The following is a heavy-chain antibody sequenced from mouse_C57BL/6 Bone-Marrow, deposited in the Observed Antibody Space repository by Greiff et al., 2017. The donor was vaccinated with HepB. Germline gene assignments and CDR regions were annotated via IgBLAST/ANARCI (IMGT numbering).Heavy chain of an antibody. D-gene: IGHD1-1*01. CDR1: GYSITSGYY. CDR2: ISYDGSN. J-gene: IGHJ1*03. CDR3: ALITTVVDWYFDV. V-gene: IGHV3-6*01. Sequence: EVKLQESGPGLVKPSQSLSLTCSVTGYSITSGYYWNWIRQFPGNKLEWMGYISYDGSNNYNPSLKNRISITRDTSKNQFFLKLNSVTTEDTATYYCALITTVVDWYFDVWGTGTTVTVSS.